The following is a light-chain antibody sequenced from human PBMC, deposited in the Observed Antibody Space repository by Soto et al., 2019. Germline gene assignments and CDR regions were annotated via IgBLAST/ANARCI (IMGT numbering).Light chain of an antibody. CDR1: QSVSSSY. Sequence: EIVLTQSPGTLSLSPGERAPLSCRASQSVSSSYLAWYQQKPGQAPRLLIYGASSRATGIPDRFSGSGSGTDFTLTISRLEPEECAVYYCQQYGSSPYTFGQGTRLEI. CDR3: QQYGSSPYT. CDR2: GAS. V-gene: IGKV3-20*01. J-gene: IGKJ5*01.